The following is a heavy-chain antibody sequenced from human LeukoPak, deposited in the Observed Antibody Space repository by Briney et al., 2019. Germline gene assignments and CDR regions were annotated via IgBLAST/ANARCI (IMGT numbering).Heavy chain of an antibody. CDR1: GFTFLSYS. J-gene: IGHJ4*02. CDR3: ARDLGSFDY. V-gene: IGHV3-53*01. CDR2: IYSGGST. Sequence: GGSLRLSCAASGFTFLSYSMNWVRQAPGKGLEWVSVIYSGGSTYYADSVKGRFTISRDNSKNTLYLQMNSLRAEDTAVYYCARDLGSFDYWGQGTLVTVSS. D-gene: IGHD2-15*01.